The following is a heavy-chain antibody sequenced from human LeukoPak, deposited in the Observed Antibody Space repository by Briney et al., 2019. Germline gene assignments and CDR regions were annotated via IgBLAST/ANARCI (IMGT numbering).Heavy chain of an antibody. Sequence: GGSLRLSCVASEFTFSSYTMHWFRQAPGKGLVWVSRINSDGISTTYADSVKGRVTISRDDGKNTLYLHMNSLRDDDTAVYYCATDQRYAFDYWGQGILVTVSS. CDR2: INSDGIST. CDR1: EFTFSSYT. D-gene: IGHD3-9*01. V-gene: IGHV3-74*01. CDR3: ATDQRYAFDY. J-gene: IGHJ4*02.